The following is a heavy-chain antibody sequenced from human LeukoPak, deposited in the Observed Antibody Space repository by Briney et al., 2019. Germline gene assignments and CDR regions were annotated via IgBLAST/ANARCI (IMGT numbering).Heavy chain of an antibody. Sequence: GGSLRLSCAASGLTFSNYAMSWVRQAPGRGLEWVSGISGSGGSTYYADSVKGRFTISRDNSKNTLYLQMNSLRAEDTAVYSCAKDQGYDYVWGSYRYIGGDYWGQGTLVTVSS. CDR1: GLTFSNYA. V-gene: IGHV3-23*01. CDR2: ISGSGGST. D-gene: IGHD3-16*02. J-gene: IGHJ4*02. CDR3: AKDQGYDYVWGSYRYIGGDY.